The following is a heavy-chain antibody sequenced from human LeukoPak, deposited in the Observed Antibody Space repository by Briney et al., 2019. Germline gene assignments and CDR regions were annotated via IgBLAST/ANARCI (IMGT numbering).Heavy chain of an antibody. CDR1: GFTFSSYA. Sequence: GGSLRLSCAASGFTFSSYAMHWVRQAPGKGLEWVAVISYDGSNKYYADSVKGRFTISRDNSKNTLYLQMNSLRAEDTAVYYCARDFRTRRYMDVWGKGTTVTVSS. D-gene: IGHD1-14*01. CDR2: ISYDGSNK. V-gene: IGHV3-30-3*01. CDR3: ARDFRTRRYMDV. J-gene: IGHJ6*03.